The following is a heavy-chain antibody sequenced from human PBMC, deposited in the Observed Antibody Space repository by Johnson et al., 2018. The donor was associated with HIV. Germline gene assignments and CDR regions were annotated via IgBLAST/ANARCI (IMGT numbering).Heavy chain of an antibody. CDR3: AKSAHLLSGWEAMGAFDI. V-gene: IGHV3-66*03. Sequence: VQLVESGGGLIQPGGSLRLSCAASGFTVSSNYMSWVRQAPGKGLEWVSVIYSGGSPYYADSVKGRFTISRDNSKNTLYLQMNSLIAEDTAVYYCAKSAHLLSGWEAMGAFDIWGQGTMVTVSS. CDR2: IYSGGSP. D-gene: IGHD6-19*01. J-gene: IGHJ3*02. CDR1: GFTVSSNY.